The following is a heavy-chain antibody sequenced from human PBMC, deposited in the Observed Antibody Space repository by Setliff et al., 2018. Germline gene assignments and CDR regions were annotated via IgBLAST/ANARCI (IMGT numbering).Heavy chain of an antibody. D-gene: IGHD3-22*01. J-gene: IGHJ5*02. Sequence: PSETLSLTCTVSGDSISTYYWSWIRRPAGKGLEWIGRVXXXXXXXXXPSXXSRVTMSVDTSKNQFSLKLTSVTAADTAIYYCARDTSSDWAAWFDPWSQGILVTVSS. CDR2: VXXXXXX. CDR1: GDSISTYY. V-gene: IGHV4-4*07. CDR3: ARDTSSDWAAWFDP.